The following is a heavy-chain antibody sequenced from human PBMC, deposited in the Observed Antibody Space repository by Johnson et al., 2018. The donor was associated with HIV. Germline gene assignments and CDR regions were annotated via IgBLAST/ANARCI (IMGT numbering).Heavy chain of an antibody. D-gene: IGHD3-22*01. CDR2: IRSKANSYAT. V-gene: IGHV3-73*01. J-gene: IGHJ3*02. CDR1: GFTFSSYA. CDR3: ARAPYYYDSSGEGAFDI. Sequence: VQLVESGGGVFQYGKSLRLSCAASGFTFSSYAMHWVRQASVNGLEWVGRIRSKANSYATAYAASVKGRFTVSRDNAKTSLYLQMNSLRAEDTAVYYCARAPYYYDSSGEGAFDIWGQGTLVTVSS.